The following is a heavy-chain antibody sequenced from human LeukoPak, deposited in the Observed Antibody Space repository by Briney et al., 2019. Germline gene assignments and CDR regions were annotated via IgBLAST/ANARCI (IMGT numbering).Heavy chain of an antibody. V-gene: IGHV3-48*04. CDR3: ARRRVSNYYFDY. CDR1: GFALSSYT. CDR2: ISSSGSTI. D-gene: IGHD4-11*01. J-gene: IGHJ4*02. Sequence: PGGSLTLSCAASGFALSSYTMSWVRQAPGKGLEWVSYISSSGSTIYYADSVKGRFTISRDNAKNSLYLQMNSLRAEDTAVYYCARRRVSNYYFDYWGQGTLVTVSS.